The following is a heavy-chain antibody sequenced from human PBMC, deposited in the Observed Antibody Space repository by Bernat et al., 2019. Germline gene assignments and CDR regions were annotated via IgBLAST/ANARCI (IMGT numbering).Heavy chain of an antibody. D-gene: IGHD6-13*01. J-gene: IGHJ4*02. Sequence: QVQLVQSGAEVKKPGASVKVSCKASGYTFTSYAMHWARQVPGQRLEWKGRINAGNGNTKYSQKFQGRITITRDTSASTAYVELSSLRSDDTAVSYWASAAGIAVILDYWGQGTLVTVSS. CDR1: GYTFTSYA. V-gene: IGHV1-3*01. CDR3: ASAAGIAVILDY. CDR2: INAGNGNT.